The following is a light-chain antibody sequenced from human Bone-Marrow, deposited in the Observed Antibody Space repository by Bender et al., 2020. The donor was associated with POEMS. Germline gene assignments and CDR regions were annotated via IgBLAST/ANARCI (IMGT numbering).Light chain of an antibody. V-gene: IGLV1-44*01. CDR1: SSNIGTHA. CDR3: AVWDDSLNGWV. CDR2: PSH. Sequence: QSVLTQPPSASGTPGQRVTISCSGGSSNIGTHAVNWYQHLPGPSPKLLIYPSHRRPSEVPDRFSGSTSGTSASLAISGLQSEDEADYYCAVWDDSLNGWVFGGGTKLTVL. J-gene: IGLJ3*02.